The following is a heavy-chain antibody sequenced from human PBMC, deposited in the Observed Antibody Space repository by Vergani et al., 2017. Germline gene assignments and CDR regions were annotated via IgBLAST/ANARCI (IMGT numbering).Heavy chain of an antibody. V-gene: IGHV4-59*01. J-gene: IGHJ4*02. CDR2: IYYSGST. CDR1: GGSISSYY. CDR3: ARDAGGYSYGQVDY. Sequence: QVQLQESGPGLVKPSETLSLTCTVSGGSISSYYWSWIRQPPGKGLEWIGYIYYSGSTNYNPSLKSRVTISVDTSKNQFSLKLSSVTAADTAVYYCARDAGGYSYGQVDYWGQGTLVAVSS. D-gene: IGHD5-18*01.